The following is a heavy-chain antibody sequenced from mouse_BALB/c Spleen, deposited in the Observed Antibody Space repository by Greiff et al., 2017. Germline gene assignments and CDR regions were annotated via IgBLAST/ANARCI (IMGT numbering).Heavy chain of an antibody. CDR2: ISSGGSYT. Sequence: EVKLVESGGGLVKPGGSLKLSCAASGFTFSSYAMSWVRQTPEKRLEWVATISSGGSYTYYPDSVKGRFTISRDNAKNILYLQMSSLRSEDTAMYYCARQGYLDYWGQGTTLTVSS. D-gene: IGHD3-2*02. V-gene: IGHV5-9-3*01. CDR3: ARQGYLDY. J-gene: IGHJ2*01. CDR1: GFTFSSYA.